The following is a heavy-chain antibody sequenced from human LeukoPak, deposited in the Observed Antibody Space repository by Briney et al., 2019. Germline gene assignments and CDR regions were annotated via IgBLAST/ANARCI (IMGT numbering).Heavy chain of an antibody. CDR2: INPNSGGT. Sequence: ASVKVSCKASGFTFTAYDMHWVRQAPGQGLEWMGKINPNSGGTEYTHNFHGRVSTTRDTSISTVYMELARLTSDDTAVYYCAREGGRNLGEYWFDPWGQGTLVTVSS. CDR3: AREGGRNLGEYWFDP. J-gene: IGHJ5*02. CDR1: GFTFTAYD. V-gene: IGHV1-2*02. D-gene: IGHD3-16*01.